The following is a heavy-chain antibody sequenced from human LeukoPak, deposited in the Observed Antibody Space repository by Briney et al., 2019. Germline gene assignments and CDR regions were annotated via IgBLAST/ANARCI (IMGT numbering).Heavy chain of an antibody. CDR3: ARERLWFGELFNTHYYGMDV. J-gene: IGHJ6*02. CDR1: GGSISSYY. Sequence: SETLSLTCTVSGGSISSYYWSWIRQPPGKGLEWIGYIYYSGSTNYNPSLKSRVTISVDTSKNQFSLKLSSVTAADTAVYYCARERLWFGELFNTHYYGMDVWGQGTTVTVSS. CDR2: IYYSGST. D-gene: IGHD3-10*01. V-gene: IGHV4-59*01.